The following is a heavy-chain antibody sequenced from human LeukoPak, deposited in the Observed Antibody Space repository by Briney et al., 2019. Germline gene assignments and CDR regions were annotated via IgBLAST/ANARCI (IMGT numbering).Heavy chain of an antibody. CDR3: ASTYYYDILTGQPLTNMDV. CDR2: IYHSGST. J-gene: IGHJ6*03. V-gene: IGHV4-38-2*02. Sequence: PSETLSLTCTVSGYSISSGYYWGWIRQPPGKGLEWIGSIYHSGSTYYNPSLKSRVAISVDTSKNQFSLKLSSVTAADTAVYYCASTYYYDILTGQPLTNMDVWGKGTTVTISS. CDR1: GYSISSGYY. D-gene: IGHD3-9*01.